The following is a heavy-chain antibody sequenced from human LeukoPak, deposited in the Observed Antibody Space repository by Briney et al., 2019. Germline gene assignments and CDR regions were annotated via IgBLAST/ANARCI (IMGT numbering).Heavy chain of an antibody. D-gene: IGHD1-26*01. Sequence: GGSLRLSCAASGFTFSGYAMSWVRQAPGKGLEWVSAISGSGGSTYYADSVKGRFTISRDNSKNTLYLQMNSLRAEDTAVYYCAKGRGGSYRGGAFDIWGQGTMVTVSS. CDR2: ISGSGGST. J-gene: IGHJ3*02. CDR3: AKGRGGSYRGGAFDI. V-gene: IGHV3-23*01. CDR1: GFTFSGYA.